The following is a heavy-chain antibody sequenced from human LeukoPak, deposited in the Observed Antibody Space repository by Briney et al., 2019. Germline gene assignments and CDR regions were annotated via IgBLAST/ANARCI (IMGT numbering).Heavy chain of an antibody. D-gene: IGHD6-13*01. CDR3: AKVGYSSSWSPFDY. Sequence: GRSLRLSCAASGFTFSSYGMHWVRQAPGKGLEWVAVISYDGNNKYYADSVKGRFTISRDNSKNTLYLQMNSLRAEDTAVYYCAKVGYSSSWSPFDYWGQGTLVTVSS. V-gene: IGHV3-30*18. J-gene: IGHJ4*02. CDR2: ISYDGNNK. CDR1: GFTFSSYG.